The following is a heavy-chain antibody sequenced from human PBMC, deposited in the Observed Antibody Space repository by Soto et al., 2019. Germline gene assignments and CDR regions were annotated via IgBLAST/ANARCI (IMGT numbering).Heavy chain of an antibody. V-gene: IGHV4-34*01. CDR3: ARGRRGIVVVPAAMPLPKTYYFDY. D-gene: IGHD2-2*01. J-gene: IGHJ4*02. Sequence: PSETLSLTCAVCGGSFSGYYWSWIHQHPGKGLEWIGEINHSGSTNYNPSLKSRVTISVDTSKNQFSLKLSSVTAADTAVYYCARGRRGIVVVPAAMPLPKTYYFDYWGQGTLVTVSS. CDR2: INHSGST. CDR1: GGSFSGYY.